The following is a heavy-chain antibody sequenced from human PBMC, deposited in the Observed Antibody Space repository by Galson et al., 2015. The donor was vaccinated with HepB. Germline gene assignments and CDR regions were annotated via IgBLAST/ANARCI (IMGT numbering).Heavy chain of an antibody. Sequence: SVKVSCKASGYMFTRYGISWVRQAPGQGLEWMGWISGNNGKPNYAQKFRGRVTMTTETSTTTAYMELRSLRSDDTAVYYCVKDKDWIVDSWGQGTLVTVSS. V-gene: IGHV1-18*01. J-gene: IGHJ4*02. CDR1: GYMFTRYG. CDR2: ISGNNGKP. D-gene: IGHD3/OR15-3a*01. CDR3: VKDKDWIVDS.